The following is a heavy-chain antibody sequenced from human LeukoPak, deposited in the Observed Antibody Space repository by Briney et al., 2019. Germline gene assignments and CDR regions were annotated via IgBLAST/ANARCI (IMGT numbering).Heavy chain of an antibody. CDR3: ARDVYYDFWSGYNWFDP. V-gene: IGHV3-20*01. CDR1: GFTFDDYG. Sequence: GGSLRLSCAASGFTFDDYGMSWVRQAPGKGLEWVSGINWNGGSTGYADSVKGRFTISRDNAKNSLYLQMNSLRAEDTALYHCARDVYYDFWSGYNWFDPWGQGTLVTVSS. J-gene: IGHJ5*02. D-gene: IGHD3-3*01. CDR2: INWNGGST.